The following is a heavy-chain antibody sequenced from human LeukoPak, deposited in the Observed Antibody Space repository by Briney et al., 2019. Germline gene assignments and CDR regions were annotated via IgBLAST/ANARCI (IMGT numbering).Heavy chain of an antibody. Sequence: SQTLSLTCTVSGGSISSSSYYWGWIRQPPGKGLEWIGSIYYSGSTYYNPSLKSRVTISVDTSKNQFSLKLSSVTAADTAVYYCARDPYDYVWGSYRYTTTYFDYWGQGTPVTVSS. J-gene: IGHJ4*02. CDR3: ARDPYDYVWGSYRYTTTYFDY. CDR1: GGSISSSSYY. CDR2: IYYSGST. D-gene: IGHD3-16*02. V-gene: IGHV4-39*07.